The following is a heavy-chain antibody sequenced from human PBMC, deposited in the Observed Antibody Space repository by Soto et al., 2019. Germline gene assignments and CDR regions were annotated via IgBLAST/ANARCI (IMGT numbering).Heavy chain of an antibody. V-gene: IGHV3-13*01. CDR2: IGTAGGT. Sequence: PGGSLRVSCAASGFTFSSYDMHWVRQATGKGLEWVSAIGTAGGTYYPGSVKGRFAISRENAKNSLYLQMNSLRAGDTAVYYCARGTSSGYYYMDVWGKGTTVTVSS. J-gene: IGHJ6*03. D-gene: IGHD6-19*01. CDR1: GFTFSSYD. CDR3: ARGTSSGYYYMDV.